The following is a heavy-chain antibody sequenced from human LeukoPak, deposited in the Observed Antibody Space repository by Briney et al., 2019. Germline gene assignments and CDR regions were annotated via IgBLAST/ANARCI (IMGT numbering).Heavy chain of an antibody. D-gene: IGHD6-6*01. CDR3: ARDALVDASGDY. Sequence: ASVKVSCKXSGYTFTGYYMHWVRQAPGQGLEWMGWINPNSGGTNYAQKFQGRVTMTRDTSIGTAYMELSRLRSDDTAVYYCARDALVDASGDYWGQGTLVTVSS. J-gene: IGHJ4*02. CDR2: INPNSGGT. CDR1: GYTFTGYY. V-gene: IGHV1-2*02.